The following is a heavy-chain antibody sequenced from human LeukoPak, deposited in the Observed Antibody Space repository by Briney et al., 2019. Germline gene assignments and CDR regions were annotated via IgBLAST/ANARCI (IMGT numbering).Heavy chain of an antibody. CDR2: ISDGGGRT. D-gene: IGHD6-19*01. CDR1: GFTLRNFA. V-gene: IGHV3-23*01. Sequence: GGSLRLSCAASGFTLRNFAMGWVRQAPGKGLEWVSVISDGGGRTYYADFVKGRFTISRDNSKNTLYLQMDSLRADDTAVFYCAKGIYGSSRYPFDYWGQGTLVTVSS. J-gene: IGHJ4*02. CDR3: AKGIYGSSRYPFDY.